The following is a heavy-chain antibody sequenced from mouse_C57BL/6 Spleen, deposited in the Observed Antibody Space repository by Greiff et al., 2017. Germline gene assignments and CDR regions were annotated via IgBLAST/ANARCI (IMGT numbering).Heavy chain of an antibody. J-gene: IGHJ2*01. D-gene: IGHD3-2*02. CDR2: IYPGSGNT. CDR1: GYTFTDYY. CDR3: AGSSGQGYFDY. Sequence: QVQLQQSGAELVRPGASVKLSCKASGYTFTDYYINWVKQRPGQGLEWIARIYPGSGNTYYNEKFKGKATLTAEKSSSTAYMQLSSLTSEDSAVYFCAGSSGQGYFDYWGQGTTLTVSS. V-gene: IGHV1-76*01.